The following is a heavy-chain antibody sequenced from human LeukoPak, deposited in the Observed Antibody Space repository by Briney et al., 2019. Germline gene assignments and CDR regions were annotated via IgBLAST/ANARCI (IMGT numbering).Heavy chain of an antibody. J-gene: IGHJ3*02. CDR2: IKQDGSEK. Sequence: PGGSLRLSCAASGFTFSSYWMSWVRQAPGKGLEWVANIKQDGSEKYYVDSVKGRFTISRDNAKNSLYLQMNSLRAEDTAVYYCASVPRHYGSGTLRAFDIWGQGTMVTVSS. D-gene: IGHD3-10*01. V-gene: IGHV3-7*01. CDR1: GFTFSSYW. CDR3: ASVPRHYGSGTLRAFDI.